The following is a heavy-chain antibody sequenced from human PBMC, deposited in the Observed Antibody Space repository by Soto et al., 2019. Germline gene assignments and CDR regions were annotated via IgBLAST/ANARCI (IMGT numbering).Heavy chain of an antibody. Sequence: ASVKFSCKASGYTFTSYDINWVRQATGQGLEWMGWMNPNSGNTGYAQKFQGRVTMTRNTSISTAYMELSSLRSEDTAVYYCARGRGYQLLSYYYYYGMDVWGQGTTVTVS. J-gene: IGHJ6*02. CDR1: GYTFTSYD. CDR3: ARGRGYQLLSYYYYYGMDV. V-gene: IGHV1-8*01. D-gene: IGHD2-2*01. CDR2: MNPNSGNT.